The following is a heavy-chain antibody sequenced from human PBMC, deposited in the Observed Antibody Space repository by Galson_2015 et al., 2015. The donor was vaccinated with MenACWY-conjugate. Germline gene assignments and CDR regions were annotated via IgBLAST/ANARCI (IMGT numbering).Heavy chain of an antibody. V-gene: IGHV5-51*01. J-gene: IGHJ4*02. CDR2: IYPGDSDT. Sequence: QSGAEVKKPGESLKISCKASGYSFTNFWIGWVRQMPGKGLEWMGIIYPGDSDTRYSPSFQGQVTISADKSISTAYLQWNSLKASDTAMYYCARPSSGHSSSVVYLGQGTLVTVSS. CDR1: GYSFTNFW. CDR3: ARPSSGHSSSVVY. D-gene: IGHD3-22*01.